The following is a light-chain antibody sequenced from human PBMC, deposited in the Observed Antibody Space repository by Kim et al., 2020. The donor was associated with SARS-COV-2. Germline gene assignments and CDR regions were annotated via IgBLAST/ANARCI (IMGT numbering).Light chain of an antibody. CDR2: DAS. J-gene: IGKJ2*01. CDR1: QSVSRY. V-gene: IGKV3-11*01. Sequence: SPGERATLSCRASQSVSRYLAWYQQKPGQAPRLLIYDASNRATGIPARFSGSGSGTDFTLTISSLEPEDFAVYYCQQRSNWPPGYTFGQGTKLEIK. CDR3: QQRSNWPPGYT.